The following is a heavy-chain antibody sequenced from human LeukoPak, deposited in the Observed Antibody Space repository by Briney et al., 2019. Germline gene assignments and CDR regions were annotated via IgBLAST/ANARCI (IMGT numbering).Heavy chain of an antibody. CDR3: ARAGRREHFDY. V-gene: IGHV3-48*01. CDR1: GFTLSSYI. Sequence: GGSLILSCAASGFTLSSYIMNWVRQAPGKVVEWVSYISSSSTTIYSENSVKGLITIARDNAKTALYLQMNSLRAEDTAVYYCARAGRREHFDYWGQGTLVTVSS. CDR2: ISSSSTTI. J-gene: IGHJ4*02. D-gene: IGHD1-26*01.